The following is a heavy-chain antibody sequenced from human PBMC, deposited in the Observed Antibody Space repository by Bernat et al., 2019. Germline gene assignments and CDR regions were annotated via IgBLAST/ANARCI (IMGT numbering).Heavy chain of an antibody. Sequence: QVQFVQSGAEVKKPGASVKVSCKASGYTFTNYAMHWVRQAPGRRLEWMGWINAGNGNKKYSQKFQDRVTITRDTYANTAYMELSSLRSEDTAVYYCARGQWTRTEADYYLDCRDQGTLVTVSS. V-gene: IGHV1-3*01. CDR2: INAGNGNK. D-gene: IGHD6-19*01. CDR1: GYTFTNYA. J-gene: IGHJ4*02. CDR3: ARGQWTRTEADYYLDC.